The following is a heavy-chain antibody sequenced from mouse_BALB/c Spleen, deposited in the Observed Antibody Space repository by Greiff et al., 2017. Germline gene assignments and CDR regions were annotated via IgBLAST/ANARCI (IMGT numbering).Heavy chain of an antibody. D-gene: IGHD4-1*01. CDR2: IWGDGST. CDR1: GFSLTGYG. J-gene: IGHJ4*01. Sequence: VQLVESGPGLVAPSQSLSITCTVSGFSLTGYGVNWVRQPPGKGLEWLGMIWGDGSTDYNSALKTRLSISKDNSKSQVFLKMNSLQTDDTARYYCARANWDYAMDYWGQGTSVTVSA. V-gene: IGHV2-6-7*01. CDR3: ARANWDYAMDY.